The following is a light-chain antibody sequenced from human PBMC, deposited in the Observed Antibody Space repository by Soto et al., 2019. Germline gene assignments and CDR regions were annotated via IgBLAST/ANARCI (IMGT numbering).Light chain of an antibody. V-gene: IGLV2-14*03. J-gene: IGLJ1*01. CDR1: ISDIGAYDY. CDR2: EVS. CDR3: TSFAPGRIYV. Sequence: QSVLNQPASVSGSTVQSITISCRGTISDIGAYDYVSWYQQHPGRAPKLIIYEVSHRFSGLSYRFSGSKSGNTASLTISGLQAEDEGDYYCTSFAPGRIYVFGSGTKVTVL.